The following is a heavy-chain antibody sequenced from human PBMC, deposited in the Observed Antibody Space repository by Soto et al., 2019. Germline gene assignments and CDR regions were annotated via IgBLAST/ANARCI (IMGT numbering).Heavy chain of an antibody. V-gene: IGHV5-51*01. Sequence: PGESLKISCKGSGYSFTSYWIGWVRQMPGTGLEWMAIIYPGDSDIRYNPSFQGQVTISADKSISTAYLQWSSLRASDTAMYYCARQPSNGQWYVWGQGTTVTVSS. CDR2: IYPGDSDI. CDR3: ARQPSNGQWYV. J-gene: IGHJ6*02. D-gene: IGHD6-19*01. CDR1: GYSFTSYW.